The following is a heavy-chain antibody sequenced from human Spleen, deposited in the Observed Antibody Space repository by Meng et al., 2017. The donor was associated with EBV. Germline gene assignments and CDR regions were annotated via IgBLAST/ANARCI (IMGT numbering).Heavy chain of an antibody. CDR3: ARDRRTMGSDY. V-gene: IGHV4-39*07. CDR1: GGSITYSDYY. CDR2: VYYSGNT. J-gene: IGHJ4*01. D-gene: IGHD4/OR15-4a*01. Sequence: QLQESGPGLVKPSETLALTCTVSGGSITYSDYYWGWIRQPPGKGLEWIGNVYYSGNTNYNPSIKSRVTLSTDTSKNQFSLKLSPLTAADTAVYYCARDRRTMGSDYWGHGILVTVSS.